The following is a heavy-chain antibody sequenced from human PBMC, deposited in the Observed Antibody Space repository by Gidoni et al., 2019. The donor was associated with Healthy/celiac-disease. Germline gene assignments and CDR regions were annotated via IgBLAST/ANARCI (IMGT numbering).Heavy chain of an antibody. V-gene: IGHV4-34*01. Sequence: QVQLQQWGAGLLKPSETLSLTCAVYGGSFSGYYWSWIRQPPGKGLEWIGEINHSGSTNYNPSLKSRVTISVDTSKNQFSLKLSSVTAADTAVYYCARAPGSYYFDYWGQGTLVTVSS. CDR1: GGSFSGYY. CDR2: INHSGST. D-gene: IGHD1-26*01. CDR3: ARAPGSYYFDY. J-gene: IGHJ4*02.